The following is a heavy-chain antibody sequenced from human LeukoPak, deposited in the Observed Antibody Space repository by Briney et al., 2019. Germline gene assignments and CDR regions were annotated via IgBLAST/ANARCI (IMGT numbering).Heavy chain of an antibody. CDR1: GYTLTELS. D-gene: IGHD3-10*01. CDR3: ATDRRYGSGSYSVGGIDY. CDR2: FDPEDGET. Sequence: ASVKVSCKVSGYTLTELSMHWVRQAPGKGLEWMGGFDPEDGETIYAQKFQGRVTMTEDTSTDTAYMELSSLRSEDTAVYYCATDRRYGSGSYSVGGIDYWGQGTLVTVSS. V-gene: IGHV1-24*01. J-gene: IGHJ4*02.